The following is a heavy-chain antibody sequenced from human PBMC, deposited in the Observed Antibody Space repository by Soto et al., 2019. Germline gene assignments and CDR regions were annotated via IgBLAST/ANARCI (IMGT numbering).Heavy chain of an antibody. CDR2: MNPNSGNT. D-gene: IGHD4-4*01. V-gene: IGHV1-8*01. CDR1: GSTFTSYD. CDR3: ARELGLEYYFDY. J-gene: IGHJ4*02. Sequence: GASVKVSCKTSGSTFTSYDINCVRQTTGQGLEWMGWMNPNSGNTGYAQKSQGRVTMTRNTSISTAYMELSSLRSEDTAVYYCARELGLEYYFDYWGQGTLVTVSS.